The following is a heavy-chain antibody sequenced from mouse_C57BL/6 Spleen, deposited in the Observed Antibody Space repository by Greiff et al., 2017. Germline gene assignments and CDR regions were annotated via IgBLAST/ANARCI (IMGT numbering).Heavy chain of an antibody. J-gene: IGHJ3*01. D-gene: IGHD1-1*01. CDR2: IWGVGST. CDR1: GFSLTSYG. CDR3: ERRGYYGSSGFAY. Sequence: QVQLKESGPGLVAPSHCLSISCTVSGFSLTSYGVDWVRQSPGKGLEWLGVIWGVGSTNYKSALNSRLGIRTDNSKSQVFLQMNSLQTDDTAMYYCERRGYYGSSGFAYWGQGTLVTVSA. V-gene: IGHV2-6*01.